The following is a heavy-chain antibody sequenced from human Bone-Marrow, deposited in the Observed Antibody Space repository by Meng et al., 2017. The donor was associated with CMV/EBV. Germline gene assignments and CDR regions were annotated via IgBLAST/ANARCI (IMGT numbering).Heavy chain of an antibody. CDR2: IYYSGST. CDR1: GGSISSYY. CDR3: ARDGSSWSYYFDY. J-gene: IGHJ4*02. V-gene: IGHV4-59*01. D-gene: IGHD6-13*01. Sequence: SETLSLTCTVSGGSISSYYWSWIRQPPGKGLEWIGYIYYSGSTNYNPSLKSRVTISVDTSKNQFSLKLSSVTAADTAVYYCARDGSSWSYYFDYWGQGTLVTVPS.